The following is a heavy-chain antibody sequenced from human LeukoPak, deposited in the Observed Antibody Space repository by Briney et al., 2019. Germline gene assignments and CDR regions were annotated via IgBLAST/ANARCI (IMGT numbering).Heavy chain of an antibody. CDR1: GFTFSSYE. CDR3: TREVNAFDI. Sequence: PGGSLRLSCAASGFTFSSYEMNWVRQAPGKGLEWVSYISSSGSTIYYADSVKGRFTISRDNAKNTLYLQMNSVRVEDTAVYFCTREVNAFDIWGQGTTVTVSS. J-gene: IGHJ3*02. CDR2: ISSSGSTI. V-gene: IGHV3-48*03.